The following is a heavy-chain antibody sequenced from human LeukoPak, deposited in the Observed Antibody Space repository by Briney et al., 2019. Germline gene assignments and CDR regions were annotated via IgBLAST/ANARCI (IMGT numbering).Heavy chain of an antibody. CDR3: ARSTYCSSTSCPPWAFDI. V-gene: IGHV1-18*01. CDR2: ISAYNGNT. Sequence: ASVKVSCEASGYTFTSYGISWVRQAPGQGLEWMGWISAYNGNTNYAQKLQGRVTMTTDTSTSTAYMELRSLRSDDTAVYYCARSTYCSSTSCPPWAFDIWGQGTMVTVSS. CDR1: GYTFTSYG. D-gene: IGHD2-2*01. J-gene: IGHJ3*02.